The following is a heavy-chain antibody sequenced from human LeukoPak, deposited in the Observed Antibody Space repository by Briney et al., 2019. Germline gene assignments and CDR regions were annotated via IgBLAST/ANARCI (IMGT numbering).Heavy chain of an antibody. CDR1: GFTFSNYW. CDR3: ASKGCTGGNCKHYFDY. D-gene: IGHD2-8*02. J-gene: IGHJ4*02. Sequence: GGSLRLSCAASGFTFSNYWMDWVRQAPGKGLEWVANIKQDGSEEYYVDSVKGRFTISRDNAKNSLYLQMNSLRAEDTAVYYCASKGCTGGNCKHYFDYWGQGTLVAVAS. V-gene: IGHV3-7*03. CDR2: IKQDGSEE.